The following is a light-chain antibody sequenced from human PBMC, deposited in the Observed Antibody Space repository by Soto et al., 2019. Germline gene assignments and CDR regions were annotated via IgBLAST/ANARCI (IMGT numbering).Light chain of an antibody. V-gene: IGKV3-11*01. Sequence: EILLTQSPSTLSSFLGDRVTLSCRASQYINTRLAWYQHRPGTAPRLLIYQTSIRAAGIPARFSASGSGTDFTLTISDVQPEDFALYYCHQRQYWPRTFGQGTKVDIK. CDR1: QYINTR. CDR2: QTS. CDR3: HQRQYWPRT. J-gene: IGKJ1*01.